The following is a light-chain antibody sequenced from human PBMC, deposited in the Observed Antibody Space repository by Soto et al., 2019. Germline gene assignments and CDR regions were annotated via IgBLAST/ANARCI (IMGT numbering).Light chain of an antibody. CDR3: CSYAGSSTWV. V-gene: IGLV2-23*01. Sequence: QSALTQPASVSGSPGQSITISCTGSSSDVGNYNLVSWYQQFPGKAPKLIIYEGSKRPSGVSDRFSGSKSDNTASLTISGLQAEDEADYYCCSYAGSSTWVFGGGTKVTVL. J-gene: IGLJ3*02. CDR2: EGS. CDR1: SSDVGNYNL.